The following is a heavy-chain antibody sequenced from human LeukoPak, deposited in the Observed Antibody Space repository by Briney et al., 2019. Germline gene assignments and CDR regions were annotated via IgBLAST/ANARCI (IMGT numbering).Heavy chain of an antibody. D-gene: IGHD3-16*02. V-gene: IGHV3-49*03. CDR2: VRSKGDGGTT. CDR3: ARGGYQFEH. CDR1: GFTFGNYA. J-gene: IGHJ1*01. Sequence: GRSLRLSCTASGFTFGNYAMSWFRQAPGKGLEWIGSVRSKGDGGTTEYAASVKGRFIISRDDSKSIAYLQMGSLKTEDTAVYYCARGGYQFEHWGQGTLVTVSS.